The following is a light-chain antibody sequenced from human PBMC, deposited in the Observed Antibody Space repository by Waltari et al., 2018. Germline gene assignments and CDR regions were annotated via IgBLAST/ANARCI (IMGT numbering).Light chain of an antibody. V-gene: IGKV3-15*01. CDR3: QQYNNWPLT. CDR2: DAS. Sequence: DIMMTQSPATLSVSPGDRATLSCGASQTVTNQLAWYQQKPGQAPRLLIYDASTRATGIPARFSGSQSGTEFTLTITSLQSEDFGIYYCQQYNNWPLTFGPGTKVEIK. CDR1: QTVTNQ. J-gene: IGKJ1*01.